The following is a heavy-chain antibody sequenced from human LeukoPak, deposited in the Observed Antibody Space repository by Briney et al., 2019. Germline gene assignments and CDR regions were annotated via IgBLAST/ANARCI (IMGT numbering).Heavy chain of an antibody. Sequence: SETLSLTCTVSGGSINNYYWSWIRQPAGKGLEWIGRIYHSGSADVTPSLKSRATISADRSKNQFSLKLSSVTAADTAVYYCARGDGVASASGGVDPWGQGTLVAVTS. CDR2: IYHSGSA. CDR3: ARGDGVASASGGVDP. CDR1: GGSINNYY. D-gene: IGHD6-13*01. V-gene: IGHV4-4*07. J-gene: IGHJ5*02.